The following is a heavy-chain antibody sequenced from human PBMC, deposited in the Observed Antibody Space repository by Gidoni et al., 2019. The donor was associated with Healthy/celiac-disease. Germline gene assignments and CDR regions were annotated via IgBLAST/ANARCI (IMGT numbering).Heavy chain of an antibody. J-gene: IGHJ4*02. CDR3: ARGLRDSYGYGY. CDR1: GWSFSGYY. D-gene: IGHD5-18*01. V-gene: IGHV4-34*01. Sequence: QVQLQQWGAGLLKPSEPLSLPCAVYGWSFSGYYWSWIRQPPGKGLGWIGEINHSGSTNYNPSLKSRVTISVDTSKNQFSLKLSSVTAADTAVYYCARGLRDSYGYGYWGQGTLVTVSS. CDR2: INHSGST.